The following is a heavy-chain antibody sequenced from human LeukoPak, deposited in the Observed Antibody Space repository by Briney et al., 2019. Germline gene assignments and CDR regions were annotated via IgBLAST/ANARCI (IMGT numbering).Heavy chain of an antibody. D-gene: IGHD5-24*01. V-gene: IGHV4-59*01. Sequence: SETLSLTCTVSGGSISSYYWSWIRQPPGKVLEWVGYIYYSGSTNYNPSLESRVTMSVDTSKNQFSLKLSSVTAADTAVYYCARGRQMATIRWPYFDYWGQGTLVTVSS. CDR2: IYYSGST. CDR3: ARGRQMATIRWPYFDY. CDR1: GGSISSYY. J-gene: IGHJ4*02.